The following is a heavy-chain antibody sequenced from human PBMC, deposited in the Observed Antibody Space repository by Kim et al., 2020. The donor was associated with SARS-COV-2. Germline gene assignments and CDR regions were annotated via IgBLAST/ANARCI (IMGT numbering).Heavy chain of an antibody. J-gene: IGHJ4*02. D-gene: IGHD2-2*01. CDR3: ARGRVVVPAAMSY. Sequence: YADPVKCRFTISRDNAKNTLYLQMNSLRAEDTAVYYCARGRVVVPAAMSYWGQGTLVTVSS. V-gene: IGHV3-74*01.